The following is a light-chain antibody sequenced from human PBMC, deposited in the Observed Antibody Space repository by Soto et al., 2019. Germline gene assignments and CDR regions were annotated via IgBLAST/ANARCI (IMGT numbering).Light chain of an antibody. Sequence: QSVLTQPASVSGSPGQSITISCTGTSNDIGRYNYVSWYQHHPGKAPKIIIYEVSNRPSGVSSRFSGSKSGNTASLTISGLQTEDEADYYCSSYATSNPCVFGGGTKVT. CDR2: EVS. V-gene: IGLV2-14*01. CDR3: SSYATSNPCV. J-gene: IGLJ3*02. CDR1: SNDIGRYNY.